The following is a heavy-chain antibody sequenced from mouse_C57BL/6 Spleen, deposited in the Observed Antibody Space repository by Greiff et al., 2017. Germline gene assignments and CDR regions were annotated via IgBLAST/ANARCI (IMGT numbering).Heavy chain of an antibody. D-gene: IGHD2-4*01. CDR3: ARGDDYDYYFDY. Sequence: QVQLQQSGTELVKPGASVKLSCKASGYTFTSYWMHWVKQRPGQGLEWIGNINPSNGGTNYNEKFKSKATLTVDKSSRTAYMQLSSLTSEDSAVYYCARGDDYDYYFDYWGQGTTLTVSS. J-gene: IGHJ2*01. V-gene: IGHV1-53*01. CDR2: INPSNGGT. CDR1: GYTFTSYW.